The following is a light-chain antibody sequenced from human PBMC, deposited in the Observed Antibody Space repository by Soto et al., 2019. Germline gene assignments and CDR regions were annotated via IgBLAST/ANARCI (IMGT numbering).Light chain of an antibody. V-gene: IGLV2-11*01. CDR3: CSYAGSDTPVV. J-gene: IGLJ2*01. CDR2: DVS. CDR1: SSDVGGYNY. Sequence: QSALTLPRSVSGSPGQSVTIACTGTSSDVGGYNYVSWYQQHPGKAPQLIIYDVSQRPSAVPDRFSGSKSGNTASLTISGLQAEDEADYYCCSYAGSDTPVVFGGGTKVTVL.